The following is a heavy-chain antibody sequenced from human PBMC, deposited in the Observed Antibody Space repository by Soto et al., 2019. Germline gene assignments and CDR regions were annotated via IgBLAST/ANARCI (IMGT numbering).Heavy chain of an antibody. CDR2: ISGSGGST. V-gene: IGHV3-23*01. D-gene: IGHD2-21*02. CDR3: AKDRGVTRTFAYYFDY. Sequence: GGSLRLSCAASGFTFSSYAMSWVRQAPGKGLEWVSAISGSGGSTYYADSVKGRFTISRDNSKNTLYLQMNSLRAEDTAVYYCAKDRGVTRTFAYYFDYWGQGTLVTVSS. CDR1: GFTFSSYA. J-gene: IGHJ4*02.